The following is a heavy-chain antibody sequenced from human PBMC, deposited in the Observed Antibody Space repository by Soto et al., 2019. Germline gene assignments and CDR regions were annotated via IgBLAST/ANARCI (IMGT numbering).Heavy chain of an antibody. Sequence: GGSLRLSCAASGFTFSSYGMHWVRQAPGKGLEWVAVIWYDGSNKYYADSVKGRFTISRDNSKNTLYLQMNSLRAEDTAVYYCARGHSFSDAFDIWGQGTMVTVSS. D-gene: IGHD4-4*01. J-gene: IGHJ3*02. V-gene: IGHV3-33*01. CDR2: IWYDGSNK. CDR1: GFTFSSYG. CDR3: ARGHSFSDAFDI.